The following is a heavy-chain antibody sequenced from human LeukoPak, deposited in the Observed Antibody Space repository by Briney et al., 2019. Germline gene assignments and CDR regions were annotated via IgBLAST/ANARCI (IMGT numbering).Heavy chain of an antibody. D-gene: IGHD1-26*01. CDR1: GGSISSSNW. J-gene: IGHJ6*02. CDR3: ARGVWYSGSYSNYYYYYGMDV. Sequence: PSETLSLTCAVPGGSISSSNWWSWVRQPPGKGLEWIGEIYHSGSTNYNPSLKSRVTISVDTSKNQFSLKLSSVTAADTAVYYCARGVWYSGSYSNYYYYYGMDVWGQGTTVTVSS. CDR2: IYHSGST. V-gene: IGHV4-4*02.